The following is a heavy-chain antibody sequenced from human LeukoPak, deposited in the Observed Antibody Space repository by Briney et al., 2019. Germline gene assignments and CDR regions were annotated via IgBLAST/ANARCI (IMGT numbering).Heavy chain of an antibody. CDR3: ARDDEDYYMDV. Sequence: GGSLRLSCAASGVMLSDYWVTWVRQAPGKGLEWVAVISYDGSNKYYADSVKGRFTISRDNSKNTLYLQMNSLRAEDTAVYYCARDDEDYYMDVWGKGTTVTVSS. V-gene: IGHV3-30-3*01. CDR1: GVMLSDYW. CDR2: ISYDGSNK. J-gene: IGHJ6*03.